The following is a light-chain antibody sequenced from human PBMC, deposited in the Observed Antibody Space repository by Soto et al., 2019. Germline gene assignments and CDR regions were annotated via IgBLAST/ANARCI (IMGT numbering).Light chain of an antibody. CDR1: QSVRGH. V-gene: IGKV3-11*01. CDR3: QQRSDWPPIT. CDR2: DAP. J-gene: IGKJ5*01. Sequence: DTVLTQSPAALSLSPGETATLSCRASQSVRGHLAWYQHKPGQAPRLLIYDAPYRATGVPLRFSGSGSGTDFTLTISSLESGDSATYYCQQRSDWPPITFGQGTRLEIK.